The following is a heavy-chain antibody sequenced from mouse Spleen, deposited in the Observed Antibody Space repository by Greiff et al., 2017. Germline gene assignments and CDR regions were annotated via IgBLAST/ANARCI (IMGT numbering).Heavy chain of an antibody. V-gene: IGHV1-26*01. CDR1: GYTFTDYY. CDR2: INPNNGGT. J-gene: IGHJ3*01. D-gene: IGHD1-1*01. CDR3: ARSFYYYDGSPPWFAY. Sequence: VQLQQSGPELVKPGASVKISCKASGYTFTDYYMNWVKQSHGKSLEWIGDINPNNGGTSYNQKFKGKATLTVDKSSSTAYMELRSLTSEDSAVYYCARSFYYYDGSPPWFAYWGQGTLVTVSA.